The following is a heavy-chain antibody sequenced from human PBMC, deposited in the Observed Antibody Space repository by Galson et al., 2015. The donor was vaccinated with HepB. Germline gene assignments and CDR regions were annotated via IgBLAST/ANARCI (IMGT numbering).Heavy chain of an antibody. CDR3: ARAVAGTHWLDP. D-gene: IGHD6-19*01. CDR1: GFTFSTYD. CDR2: IDTFGGT. V-gene: IGHV3-13*01. J-gene: IGHJ5*02. Sequence: SLRLSCAASGFTFSTYDMHWVRHVAGRGLEWVSGIDTFGGTYYPDSVKGRFTISRDNAKNSLYLQINIMGAGDTAVYYCARAVAGTHWLDPWGQGLLVTVSS.